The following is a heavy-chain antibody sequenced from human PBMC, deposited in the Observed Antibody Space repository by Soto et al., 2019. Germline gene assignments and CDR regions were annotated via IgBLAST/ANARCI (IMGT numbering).Heavy chain of an antibody. J-gene: IGHJ6*02. V-gene: IGHV5-51*01. CDR3: ARHEYGHYYDSSGLYYYYYYGMDV. CDR1: GYSFTSYW. CDR2: IYPGDSDT. D-gene: IGHD3-22*01. Sequence: GESLKISCKGSGYSFTSYWIGWVRQMPGKGLEWMGIIYPGDSDTRYSPSFQGQVTISADKSISTAYLQWSSLKASDTAMYYCARHEYGHYYDSSGLYYYYYYGMDVWSQGTTVTVSS.